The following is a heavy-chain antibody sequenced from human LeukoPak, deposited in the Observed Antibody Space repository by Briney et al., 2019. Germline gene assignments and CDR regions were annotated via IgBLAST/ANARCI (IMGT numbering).Heavy chain of an antibody. CDR1: GFAFSSYA. D-gene: IGHD7-27*01. CDR2: ICGSGGST. V-gene: IGHV3-23*01. J-gene: IGHJ3*02. CDR3: AKGGAWGFVHDAFDI. Sequence: PGGSLRLSCAASGFAFSSYAMSCVRQAPGKGLGWVSAICGSGGSTYYADSVKGRFTISRDNSKNTLYLQMNSLRAEDTAVYFCAKGGAWGFVHDAFDIWGQGTMVTVSS.